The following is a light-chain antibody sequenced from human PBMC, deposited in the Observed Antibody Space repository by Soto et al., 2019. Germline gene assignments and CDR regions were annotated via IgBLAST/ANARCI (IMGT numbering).Light chain of an antibody. Sequence: EIVLTHSPLIMTMPPGQRANVSWRASQSVNSRLAWYQHKPGQAPRLLISGASNRASGIPARFSAWGSGTDFTLTISRVDPADFAFYYCQQYFTSPITFGQGTGLEI. CDR2: GAS. V-gene: IGKV3-20*01. CDR1: QSVNSR. CDR3: QQYFTSPIT. J-gene: IGKJ5*01.